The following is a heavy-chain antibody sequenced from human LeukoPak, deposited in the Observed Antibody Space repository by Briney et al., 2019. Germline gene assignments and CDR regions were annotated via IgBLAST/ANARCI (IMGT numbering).Heavy chain of an antibody. D-gene: IGHD3-10*01. CDR1: GGTFSSYA. CDR2: INPNSGGT. Sequence: ASVKVSCKASGGTFSSYAISWVRQAPGQGLEWMGWINPNSGGTNYAQKFQGRVTMTRDTSISTAYMELSRLRSDDTAVYYCARVGWFGELLPPWYYYGMDVWGQGTTVTVSS. J-gene: IGHJ6*02. CDR3: ARVGWFGELLPPWYYYGMDV. V-gene: IGHV1-2*02.